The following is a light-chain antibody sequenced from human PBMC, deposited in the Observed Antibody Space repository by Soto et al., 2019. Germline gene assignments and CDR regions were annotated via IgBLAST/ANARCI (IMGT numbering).Light chain of an antibody. Sequence: QSALTQPASVSGPPGQSITISCTGTSSDVGGCNYVSWYQQHPGKAPKLMIYDVTNRPSGVSNRFSGSKSGNTASLTISGLQAEDEADYYCISYRGSSTYVFGTGTKAPS. V-gene: IGLV2-14*03. CDR2: DVT. J-gene: IGLJ1*01. CDR1: SSDVGGCNY. CDR3: ISYRGSSTYV.